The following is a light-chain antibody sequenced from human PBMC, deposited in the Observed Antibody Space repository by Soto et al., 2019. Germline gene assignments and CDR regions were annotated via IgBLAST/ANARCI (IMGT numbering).Light chain of an antibody. CDR2: DVS. CDR3: SSYTNSDTLI. V-gene: IGLV2-14*01. J-gene: IGLJ2*01. Sequence: QSALTQPASVSASPGQSITISCTGTSSDVGAYNFVSWYQHHPGKAPKLMIYDVSNRPSGVSNRFSGSKSGNTASLTISGLQAEDEADYYCSSYTNSDTLIFGGGTKLTVL. CDR1: SSDVGAYNF.